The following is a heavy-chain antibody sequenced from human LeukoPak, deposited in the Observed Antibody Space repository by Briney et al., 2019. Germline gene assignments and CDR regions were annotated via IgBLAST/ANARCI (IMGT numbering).Heavy chain of an antibody. CDR2: IYYSGNT. J-gene: IGHJ6*03. D-gene: IGHD3-3*01. CDR1: GGSISPYY. V-gene: IGHV4-59*01. Sequence: SETLSLTCTVSGGSISPYYWSWIRQPPGKGLEWLGYIYYSGNTDYNPSLKSRVAISVDTSKNQFSLKLSSVTAADTAVYYCAGTIFGVVYFYYYYMDVWGKGTTVTVSS. CDR3: AGTIFGVVYFYYYYMDV.